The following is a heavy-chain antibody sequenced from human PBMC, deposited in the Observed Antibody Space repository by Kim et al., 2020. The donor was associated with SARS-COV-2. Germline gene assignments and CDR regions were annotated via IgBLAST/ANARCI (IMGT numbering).Heavy chain of an antibody. D-gene: IGHD5-18*01. V-gene: IGHV3-11*01. CDR3: ARDPPLWKYNGMDV. Sequence: ADSVKGRVPISRNIAKNSLDLQMNSLRAEDTAVYYCARDPPLWKYNGMDVWGQGTTVTVSS. J-gene: IGHJ6*02.